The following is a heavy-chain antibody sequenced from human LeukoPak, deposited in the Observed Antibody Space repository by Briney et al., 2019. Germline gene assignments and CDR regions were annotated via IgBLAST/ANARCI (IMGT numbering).Heavy chain of an antibody. CDR3: AKHGPITMTVVVIWDY. D-gene: IGHD3-22*01. CDR1: GFTFSSYA. Sequence: GGSLRLSCAASGFTFSSYAMSWVRQAPGKGLEWVSAISGSGGSTYYADSVKGRFTISRDNSKNTLYLQMNSLRAEDTAVYYCAKHGPITMTVVVIWDYWGQGTLVTVSS. CDR2: ISGSGGST. V-gene: IGHV3-23*01. J-gene: IGHJ4*02.